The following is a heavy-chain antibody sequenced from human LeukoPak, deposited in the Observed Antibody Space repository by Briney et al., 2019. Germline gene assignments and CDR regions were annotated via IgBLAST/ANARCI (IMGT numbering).Heavy chain of an antibody. CDR3: ARDRANIVVVSASEY. CDR2: IRYDGSNK. Sequence: PGGSLRLTCAASGFTFSSYGMHWVRQAPGKGLEWVAFIRYDGSNKYYADSVKGRFTISRDNAKNSLYLQMNSLRAEDTAVYYCARDRANIVVVSASEYWGQGTLVTVSS. V-gene: IGHV3-30*02. CDR1: GFTFSSYG. D-gene: IGHD2-21*01. J-gene: IGHJ4*02.